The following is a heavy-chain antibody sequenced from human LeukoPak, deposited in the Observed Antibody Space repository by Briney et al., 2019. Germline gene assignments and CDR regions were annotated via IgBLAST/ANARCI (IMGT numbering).Heavy chain of an antibody. D-gene: IGHD2-15*01. V-gene: IGHV3-21*01. CDR2: ISSDSTNI. Sequence: GGSLRLSCAASGFTFSIYGMNWVRQAPGEGLEWVASISSDSTNIYYTDSVKGRFTISRDNAKNSLYLQMNSLILEDTAVCYCARDGSGSGDYWGQGTLVTVSS. CDR1: GFTFSIYG. CDR3: ARDGSGSGDY. J-gene: IGHJ4*02.